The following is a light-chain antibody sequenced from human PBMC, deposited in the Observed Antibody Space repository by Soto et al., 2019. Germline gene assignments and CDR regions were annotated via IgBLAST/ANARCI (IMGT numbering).Light chain of an antibody. CDR3: CSYSSTNLYV. V-gene: IGLV2-14*01. CDR1: SSDVGGYKY. CDR2: EAS. Sequence: QSALTQPASVSVSPGQSITISCTGTSSDVGGYKYVSWYQQHPGKAPKLMIYEASNRPSGVSNRFSGSKSDNTASLTISGLQAEDEADYYCCSYSSTNLYVFGTGNKVTVL. J-gene: IGLJ1*01.